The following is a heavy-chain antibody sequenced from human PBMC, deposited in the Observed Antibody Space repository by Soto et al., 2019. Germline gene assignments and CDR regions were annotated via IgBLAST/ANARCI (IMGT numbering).Heavy chain of an antibody. Sequence: ASVRVSCKASGYTFTSYAMQWVRQAPGQRLEWMGWINAYNGNTNYAQKLQGRVTMTTDTSTSTAYMELRSLRSDDTAVYYCARCRRDGYNYWFDPWGQGTLVTVSS. CDR2: INAYNGNT. CDR3: ARCRRDGYNYWFDP. J-gene: IGHJ5*02. V-gene: IGHV1-18*01. CDR1: GYTFTSYA. D-gene: IGHD5-12*01.